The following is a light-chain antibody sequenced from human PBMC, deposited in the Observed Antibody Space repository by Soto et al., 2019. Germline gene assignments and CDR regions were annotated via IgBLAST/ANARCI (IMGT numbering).Light chain of an antibody. CDR3: QQTYTSPRT. V-gene: IGKV1-39*01. CDR2: AAS. CDR1: QSVSGY. J-gene: IGKJ1*01. Sequence: DIQINQSPSSLSATVGDRVTMTCRTSQSVSGYLNWYQQEPGKAPKLLIYAASSLQSGVPSRFSGSGSGTDFSLTISSLQPEDFATYYCQQTYTSPRTFGQGTKVDNK.